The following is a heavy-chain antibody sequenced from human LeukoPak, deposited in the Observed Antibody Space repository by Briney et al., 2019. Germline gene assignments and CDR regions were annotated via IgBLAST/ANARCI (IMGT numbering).Heavy chain of an antibody. J-gene: IGHJ3*02. CDR3: ARSDGSGSQHDAFDI. Sequence: GGSLRLSCAASGFTFSSYAMSWVRQAPGKGLEWVSAISGSGGSTYYADSVKGRFTISRDNSKNTLYLQMNSLRVEDTAVYYCARSDGSGSQHDAFDIWGQGTMVTVSS. CDR1: GFTFSSYA. V-gene: IGHV3-23*01. D-gene: IGHD3-10*01. CDR2: ISGSGGST.